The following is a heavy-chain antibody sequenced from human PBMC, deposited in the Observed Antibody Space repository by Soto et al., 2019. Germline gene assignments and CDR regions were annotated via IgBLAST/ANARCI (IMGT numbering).Heavy chain of an antibody. V-gene: IGHV1-2*02. Sequence: QVQLVQSGAEAKKPGASVKVSCKASGDTFIAYHIHWLRQAPGQGLEWMGWINPNSGGTNYAQEFQDRVTMTRDTSISTAYMELSRLTSDDTAMYYCAQDHGSGWYADFDYWGQGTLVTVSS. CDR3: AQDHGSGWYADFDY. D-gene: IGHD6-19*01. CDR2: INPNSGGT. J-gene: IGHJ4*02. CDR1: GDTFIAYH.